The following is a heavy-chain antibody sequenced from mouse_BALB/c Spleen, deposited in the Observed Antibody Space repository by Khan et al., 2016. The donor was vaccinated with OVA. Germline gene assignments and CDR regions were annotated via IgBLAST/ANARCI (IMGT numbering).Heavy chain of an antibody. CDR3: SRSGYGFGAY. D-gene: IGHD3-2*02. Sequence: QVQLKQSGAELVRPGTSVKVSCKASGYAFTNYLIEWVKQRPGQGLEWIGVINPGSGGTNYNEKLKDKATLTADKSSRTAYMQLSSLTSDDSAVYFCSRSGYGFGAYWGPGTLVTVSA. J-gene: IGHJ3*01. V-gene: IGHV1-54*01. CDR2: INPGSGGT. CDR1: GYAFTNYL.